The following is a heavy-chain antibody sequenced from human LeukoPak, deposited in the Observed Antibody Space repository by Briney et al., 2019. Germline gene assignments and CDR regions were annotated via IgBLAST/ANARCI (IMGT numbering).Heavy chain of an antibody. V-gene: IGHV1-69*13. J-gene: IGHJ6*02. CDR1: GGTFSSYA. CDR3: ARDTGYSSGWYPTRTYGMDV. D-gene: IGHD6-19*01. CDR2: IIPIFGTA. Sequence: SVKVSCTASGGTFSSYAISWVRQAPGQGLEWMGGIIPIFGTANYAQKFQGRVTITADESTSTAYMELSSLRSEDTAVYYCARDTGYSSGWYPTRTYGMDVWGQGTTVTVSS.